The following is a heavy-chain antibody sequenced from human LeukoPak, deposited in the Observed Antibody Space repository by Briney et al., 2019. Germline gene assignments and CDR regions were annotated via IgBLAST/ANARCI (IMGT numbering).Heavy chain of an antibody. D-gene: IGHD4-17*01. CDR1: GYSFTSYL. CDR3: ASLLGGYGDGGLDY. CDR2: IYPGDSDT. V-gene: IGHV5-51*01. J-gene: IGHJ4*02. Sequence: GESLKISCKGSGYSFTSYLIGWLRQMPEKGLKWMGIIYPGDSDTSYNTSFQGQATISADKSISTAYRQWSSLKAADNAMYYCASLLGGYGDGGLDYWGQGTLVTVSS.